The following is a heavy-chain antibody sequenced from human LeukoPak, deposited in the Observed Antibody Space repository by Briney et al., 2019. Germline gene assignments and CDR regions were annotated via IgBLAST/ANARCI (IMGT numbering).Heavy chain of an antibody. D-gene: IGHD2-15*01. Sequence: GGSLRLSCAASGFTFSSYSMNWVRQAPGKGLEWVSGISGSGDNTYYADSVKGRFTISRDNSKNTLYVQVNSLGTEDTAAYYCAKAVGRYCSGGSCYMDWWGQGTLVTVSS. CDR1: GFTFSSYS. V-gene: IGHV3-23*01. CDR3: AKAVGRYCSGGSCYMDW. J-gene: IGHJ4*02. CDR2: ISGSGDNT.